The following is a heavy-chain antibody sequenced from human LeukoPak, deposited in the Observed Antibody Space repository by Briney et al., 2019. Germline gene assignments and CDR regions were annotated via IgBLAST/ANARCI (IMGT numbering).Heavy chain of an antibody. Sequence: ASVKVSCKASGYTFTGYYMHWVRQAPGQGLEWMGWINPNSGGTNYAQKFQGRVTMSRDTSISTAYMELSRLRSDDTAVYYCARVVGATRYFDYWGQGTLVTVSS. V-gene: IGHV1-2*02. D-gene: IGHD1-26*01. CDR2: INPNSGGT. CDR1: GYTFTGYY. CDR3: ARVVGATRYFDY. J-gene: IGHJ4*02.